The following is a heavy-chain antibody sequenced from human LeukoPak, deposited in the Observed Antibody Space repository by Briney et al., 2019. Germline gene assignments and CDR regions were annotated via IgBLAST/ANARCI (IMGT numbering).Heavy chain of an antibody. CDR3: ARDYSSPGNFDY. CDR2: ISSSSSYI. V-gene: IGHV3-21*01. CDR1: GFTFSSYS. J-gene: IGHJ4*02. D-gene: IGHD6-13*01. Sequence: GGSLRLSCPASGFTFSSYSMNWVRQAPGKGLEWVSSISSSSSYIYYADSVKGRFTISRDNAKNSLYLQMNSLRAEDTAVYYCARDYSSPGNFDYWGQGTLVTVSS.